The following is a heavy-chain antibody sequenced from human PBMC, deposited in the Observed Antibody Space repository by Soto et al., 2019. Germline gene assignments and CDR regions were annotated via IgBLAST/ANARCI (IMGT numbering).Heavy chain of an antibody. D-gene: IGHD3-16*02. J-gene: IGHJ3*02. CDR2: IWYDGSNK. CDR1: GFTFSSYG. V-gene: IGHV3-33*01. CDR3: ARDFTFGGVIVGAFDI. Sequence: RGSLRLSCAASGFTFSSYGMHWVRQAPGKGLEWVAVIWYDGSNKYYADSVKGRFTISRDNSKNTLYLQMNSLRAEDTAVYYCARDFTFGGVIVGAFDIWGQGTMVTVSS.